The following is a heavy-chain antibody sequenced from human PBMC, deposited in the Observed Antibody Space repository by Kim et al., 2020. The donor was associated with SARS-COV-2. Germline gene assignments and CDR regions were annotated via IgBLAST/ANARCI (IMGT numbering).Heavy chain of an antibody. Sequence: KGRFTISRDDSKSIAYLQMNSLKTEDTAVYYCTRDGTYYDYIWGSYPFDYWGQGTLVTVSS. V-gene: IGHV3-49*02. D-gene: IGHD3-16*02. J-gene: IGHJ4*02. CDR3: TRDGTYYDYIWGSYPFDY.